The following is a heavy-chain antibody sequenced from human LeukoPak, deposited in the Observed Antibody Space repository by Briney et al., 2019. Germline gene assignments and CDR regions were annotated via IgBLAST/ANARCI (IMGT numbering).Heavy chain of an antibody. CDR1: GGSISSGGYH. J-gene: IGHJ6*02. Sequence: SENLSRNCTVSGGSISSGGYHGSWIRQNPGKGLEWIGYIYYSGSTYYNPSLKSRVTISVDTSKNQFSLKLSSVTAADTAVYYCARDFRMTTVTTLLTWSYGMDVWGQGTTVTVSS. V-gene: IGHV4-31*03. CDR2: IYYSGST. D-gene: IGHD4-17*01. CDR3: ARDFRMTTVTTLLTWSYGMDV.